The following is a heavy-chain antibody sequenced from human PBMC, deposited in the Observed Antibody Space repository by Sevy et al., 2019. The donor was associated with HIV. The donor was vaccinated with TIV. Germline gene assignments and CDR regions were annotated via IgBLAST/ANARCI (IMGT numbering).Heavy chain of an antibody. D-gene: IGHD3-22*01. V-gene: IGHV3-48*03. CDR3: ARGQAYYDSSGAYYFDY. J-gene: IGHJ4*02. CDR2: ITSSGSTI. CDR1: GFTFSIYE. Sequence: GESLKISCAASGFTFSIYEMNWVRQAPGKGLEWVSYITSSGSTIHYADSVKGRFTISRDNAKNSLYLQMNSLRAEDTAIYYCARGQAYYDSSGAYYFDYWGQGALVTVSS.